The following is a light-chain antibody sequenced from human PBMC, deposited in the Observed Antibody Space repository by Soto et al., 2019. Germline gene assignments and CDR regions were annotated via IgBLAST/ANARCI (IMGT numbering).Light chain of an antibody. CDR1: NSDVGGYNF. V-gene: IGLV2-11*01. CDR3: SSYTSTNTLVI. Sequence: QSALTQPRSVSGSPGQSVTISCTGTNSDVGGYNFVSWYQQLPGKAPKLMISAVSQRPSGVPDRFSCSKSGNTASLTISGLQDEDEADDYCSSYTSTNTLVIFGGGTKLTVL. J-gene: IGLJ2*01. CDR2: AVS.